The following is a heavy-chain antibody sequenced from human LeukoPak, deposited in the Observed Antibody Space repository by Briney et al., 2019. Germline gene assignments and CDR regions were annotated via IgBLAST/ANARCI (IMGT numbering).Heavy chain of an antibody. V-gene: IGHV1-2*06. CDR3: ASSSGYYYVADY. CDR1: GYTFTGYY. CDR2: LNPNSGGT. J-gene: IGHJ4*02. D-gene: IGHD3-22*01. Sequence: GASVKVSCKASGYTFTGYYMHWVRRAPGQGLEWMGRLNPNSGGTNYAQKFQGRVTMTRDTSISTAYMELSRLRSDDTAVYYCASSSGYYYVADYRGQGTLVAVSS.